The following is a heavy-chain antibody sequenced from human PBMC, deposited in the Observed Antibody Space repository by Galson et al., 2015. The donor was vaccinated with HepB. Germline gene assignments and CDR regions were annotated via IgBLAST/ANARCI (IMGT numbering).Heavy chain of an antibody. J-gene: IGHJ6*02. CDR2: IVPVLDVA. D-gene: IGHD1-26*01. Sequence: SVKVSCKASGGTFSSYAISWVRQAPGQGLEWMGRIVPVLDVANYAQSFQGRVTITADKSTNTAYMELSRLRSEDTAVYYCARARDAGTYLYYYYGMDVWGQGTTVTLSS. V-gene: IGHV1-69*04. CDR3: ARARDAGTYLYYYYGMDV. CDR1: GGTFSSYA.